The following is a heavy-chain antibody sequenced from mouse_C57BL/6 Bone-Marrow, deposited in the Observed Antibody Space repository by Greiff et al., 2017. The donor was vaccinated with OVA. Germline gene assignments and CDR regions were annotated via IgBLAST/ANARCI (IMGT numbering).Heavy chain of an antibody. Sequence: VQLQESGAELVRPGASVTLSCKASGYTFTDYEMHWVKQIPVHGLEWIGAIDPETGGPAYNQKFKGKAILTADKSSSTAYMELRSLTSEDSAVYYCSQAETGTGFAYWGQGTLVTVSA. D-gene: IGHD4-1*01. V-gene: IGHV1-15*01. CDR3: SQAETGTGFAY. CDR2: IDPETGGP. J-gene: IGHJ3*01. CDR1: GYTFTDYE.